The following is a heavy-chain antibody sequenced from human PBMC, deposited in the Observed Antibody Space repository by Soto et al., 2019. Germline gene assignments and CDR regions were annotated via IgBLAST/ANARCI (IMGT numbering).Heavy chain of an antibody. CDR3: ARGKYCSTISCYDPNWFDP. CDR1: GFTFSSYA. D-gene: IGHD2-2*01. CDR2: ISGSGGST. V-gene: IGHV3-23*01. J-gene: IGHJ5*02. Sequence: PGGSLRLSCAASGFTFSSYAMSWVRQAPGKGLEWVSAISGSGGSTYYADSVKGRFTISRDNSKNTLYLQMSSLRAEDTAIYYCARGKYCSTISCYDPNWFDPWGQGILVTVSS.